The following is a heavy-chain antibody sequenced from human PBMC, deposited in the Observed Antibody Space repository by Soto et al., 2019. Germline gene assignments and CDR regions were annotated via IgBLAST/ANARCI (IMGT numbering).Heavy chain of an antibody. V-gene: IGHV6-1*01. CDR2: TYYRSKWYN. CDR1: GDSVSSNSAA. D-gene: IGHD3-22*01. J-gene: IGHJ3*02. CDR3: ARAKGGGYYDSSGYYSLDAFDI. Sequence: QSQTLSLTCAISGDSVSSNSAAWNWIRQSPSRGLEWLGRTYYRSKWYNDYAVSVKSRITINPDTSKNQFSLQLNSVTPDDTSVYYCARAKGGGYYDSSGYYSLDAFDIWGQGTMVTVSS.